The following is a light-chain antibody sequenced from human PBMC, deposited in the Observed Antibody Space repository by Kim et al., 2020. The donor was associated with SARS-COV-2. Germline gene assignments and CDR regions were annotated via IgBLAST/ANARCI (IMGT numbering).Light chain of an antibody. V-gene: IGLV2-14*03. CDR1: SSDVGGYNY. Sequence: QSASVSGSPGQSITISCTGTSSDVGGYNYVSWYQQHPGKAPKLMIYDVSNRPSGVSNRFSGSKSGNTASLTISGLQAEDEADYYCSSYTSSSTVV. J-gene: IGLJ2*01. CDR3: SSYTSSSTVV. CDR2: DVS.